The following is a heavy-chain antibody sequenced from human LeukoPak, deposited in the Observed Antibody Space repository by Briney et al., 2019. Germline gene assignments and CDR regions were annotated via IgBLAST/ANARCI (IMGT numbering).Heavy chain of an antibody. Sequence: ASVKVSCKASGYTFTSYGISWVRQAPGQGLEWMGWISAYNGNTHYAQKLQGRVTMTTDTSTSTAYMELRSLRSDDTAVYYCARDFYYDSSGYFGYWGQGTLVTVSS. J-gene: IGHJ4*02. D-gene: IGHD3-22*01. CDR2: ISAYNGNT. V-gene: IGHV1-18*01. CDR1: GYTFTSYG. CDR3: ARDFYYDSSGYFGY.